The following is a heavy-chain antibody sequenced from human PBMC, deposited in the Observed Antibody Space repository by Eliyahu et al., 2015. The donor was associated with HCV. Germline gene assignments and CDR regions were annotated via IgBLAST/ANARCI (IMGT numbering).Heavy chain of an antibody. V-gene: IGHV3-23*01. J-gene: IGHJ4*02. CDR2: IIYSGGST. D-gene: IGHD1/OR15-1a*01. CDR3: AKGEHGVDY. Sequence: EVQLLQSGGGLVQPGGSLRLSCAASGFTFSNYAMXWVRQAPGKGLGWVSSIIYSGGSTHYADSVKGRFTISRDNSKNTLYLXMNSLRAEDTAVYYCAKGEHGVDYWGQGTLVTVSS. CDR1: GFTFSNYA.